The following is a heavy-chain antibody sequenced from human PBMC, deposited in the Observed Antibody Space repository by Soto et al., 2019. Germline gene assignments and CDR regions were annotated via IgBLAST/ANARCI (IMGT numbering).Heavy chain of an antibody. J-gene: IGHJ6*02. CDR2: IIPIFGTA. D-gene: IGHD6-13*01. CDR3: ARVYSSSGVYYYYGMDV. CDR1: GGTFSSYA. V-gene: IGHV1-69*01. Sequence: QVQLVQSGAEVKKPGSSVKVSCKASGGTFSSYAISWVRQAPGQGLEWMGGIIPIFGTANYAQKFQGRVTMTADESTSTAYMELSSLRSEDTAVYYCARVYSSSGVYYYYGMDVWVQGTTVSVSS.